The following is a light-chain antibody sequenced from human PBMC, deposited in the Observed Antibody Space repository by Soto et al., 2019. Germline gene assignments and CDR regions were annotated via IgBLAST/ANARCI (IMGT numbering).Light chain of an antibody. V-gene: IGKV1-39*01. Sequence: DLPMTQSPSSLSASVGDRVTITCRASQSISSYLNWYQQNPGQAPKLLIYAASSLQSGVPSRFSGSGSGTDFTLTISSLQPEDFATYYCQQSYSTPYTFGQGTKLEIK. J-gene: IGKJ2*01. CDR2: AAS. CDR1: QSISSY. CDR3: QQSYSTPYT.